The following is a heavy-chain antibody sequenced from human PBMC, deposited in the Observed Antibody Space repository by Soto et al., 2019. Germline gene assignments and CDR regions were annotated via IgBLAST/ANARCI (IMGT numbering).Heavy chain of an antibody. CDR2: ISSSIATI. J-gene: IGHJ4*02. V-gene: IGHV3-48*02. CDR3: ARGGAARPDY. Sequence: EVQLVESGGGPVQPGGSLRLSCAASGFTFSNYGMNWVRQAPGKGLAWVSYISSSIATIQYADSVKGRFTISRDNAKNSLYLQMNSLRDEDTAVYYCARGGAARPDYWGQGTLVTVSS. D-gene: IGHD6-6*01. CDR1: GFTFSNYG.